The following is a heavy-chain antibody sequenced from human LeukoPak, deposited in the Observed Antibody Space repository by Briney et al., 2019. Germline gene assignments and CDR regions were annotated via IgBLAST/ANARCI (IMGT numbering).Heavy chain of an antibody. CDR2: ISGSGGST. J-gene: IGHJ4*02. CDR1: GFTFSSYA. V-gene: IGHV3-23*01. D-gene: IGHD3-22*01. CDR3: AKGGDSSGYYYWDY. Sequence: PGGSLRLSCAASGFTFSSYAMSWVRQAPGKGLEWVSAISGSGGSTYYADSVKGRFTISRDNSKNTLYLQMNSLRAEDTAVYYCAKGGDSSGYYYWDYWGQGTLVTVSS.